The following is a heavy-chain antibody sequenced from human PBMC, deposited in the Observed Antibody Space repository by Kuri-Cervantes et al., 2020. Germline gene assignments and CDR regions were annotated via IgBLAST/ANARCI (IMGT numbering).Heavy chain of an antibody. J-gene: IGHJ4*02. V-gene: IGHV2-70*12. CDR1: GFSLSTGGMR. CDR2: IDWDDGK. Sequence: SGPTLVKPTQTLTLTCTFSGFSLSTGGMRVSWIRQPPGKALEWLARIDWDDGKFYSTSLKTRLSTSKDTSKNQVVLTMTNMDPVDTATYYCAHRLIVVVPADGAFDYWGQGTLVTVSS. CDR3: AHRLIVVVPADGAFDY. D-gene: IGHD2-2*01.